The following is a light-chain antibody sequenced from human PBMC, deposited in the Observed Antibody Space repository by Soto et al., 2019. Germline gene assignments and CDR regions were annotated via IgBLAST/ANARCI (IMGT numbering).Light chain of an antibody. Sequence: ESELTQSPGTLSLSTGEGATLSCRASQSISSNFLAWYQQKRGQAPRLLIHGASNRATGIPDRFSGSGSGTDFTLTITRLEPEDFAVYYCQQYGGSPRTFGQGSMV. J-gene: IGKJ1*01. CDR2: GAS. V-gene: IGKV3-20*01. CDR3: QQYGGSPRT. CDR1: QSISSNF.